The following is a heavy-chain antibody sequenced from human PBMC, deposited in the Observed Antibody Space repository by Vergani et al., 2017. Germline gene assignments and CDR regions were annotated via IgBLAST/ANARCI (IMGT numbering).Heavy chain of an antibody. CDR1: GFTFSSYA. CDR2: ISGSGGST. J-gene: IGHJ4*02. CDR3: AKVPGATPYFDY. D-gene: IGHD1-26*01. V-gene: IGHV3-23*01. Sequence: EVQLLESGGGLVQPGGSLRLSCAASGFTFSSYAMSWVRQAPGKGLEWVSAISGSGGSTYYADSVKGRFTISRDKSKNTLYLQMNSLRAEDTAVYYCAKVPGATPYFDYWGQGTLVTVSS.